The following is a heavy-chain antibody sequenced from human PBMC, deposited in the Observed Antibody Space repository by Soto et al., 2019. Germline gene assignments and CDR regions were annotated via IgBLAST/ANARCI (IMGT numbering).Heavy chain of an antibody. CDR2: IYSGGST. J-gene: IGHJ6*02. CDR1: GFTVSRNY. V-gene: IGHV3-53*02. CDR3: ARVPGLLLYHYYGMDG. D-gene: IGHD2-21*01. Sequence: EVQLVETGGGLIQPGGSLRLSCAASGFTVSRNYMSWVRQAPGKGLEWVSVIYSGGSTYYADSVKGRFTISRDNSKNTLYLQMNSLRAEDTAVHYCARVPGLLLYHYYGMDGWGQGTTVTVSS.